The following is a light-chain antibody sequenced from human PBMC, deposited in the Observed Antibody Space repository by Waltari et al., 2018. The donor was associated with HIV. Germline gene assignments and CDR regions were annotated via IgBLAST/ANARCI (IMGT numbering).Light chain of an antibody. CDR3: HSYDSSNQV. J-gene: IGLJ3*02. CDR2: EDK. CDR1: RRRITSNH. Sequence: NFLLTQPHSVSESPWKTVTISCTRRRRRITSNHEQWSQQRPGSVPTTVIYEDKQRPSGVPDRFSGSIDSSSNSASLTISGLKTEDEADYYCHSYDSSNQVFGGGTKLTVL. V-gene: IGLV6-57*03.